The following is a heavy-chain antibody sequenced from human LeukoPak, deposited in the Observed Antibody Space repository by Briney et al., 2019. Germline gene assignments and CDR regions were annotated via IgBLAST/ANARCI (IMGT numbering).Heavy chain of an antibody. D-gene: IGHD6-13*01. CDR3: ARGSSSWFFDY. V-gene: IGHV3-21*01. CDR2: ISSSSSYI. CDR1: GFTFSSYS. Sequence: GGSLRLSCAASGFTFSSYSMNWVRQVPGKGLEWVSSISSSSSYIYYADSVKGRFTISRDNAKNSLYLQMNSLRAEDTAVYYCARGSSSWFFDYWGQGTLVTVSS. J-gene: IGHJ4*02.